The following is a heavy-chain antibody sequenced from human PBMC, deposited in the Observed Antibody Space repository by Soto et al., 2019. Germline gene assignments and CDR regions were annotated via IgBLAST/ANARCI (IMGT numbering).Heavy chain of an antibody. CDR2: INTDGGSS. V-gene: IGHV3-74*03. D-gene: IGHD2-2*01. J-gene: IGHJ3*02. CDR3: AREAGYCSRTSCYRRAFDT. CDR1: GFTFSGHW. Sequence: EVQLVESGGDLVQPGGSLRLSCAASGFTFSGHWMHWVRQVPGKGREWVSRINTDGGSSAYADSVKGRFTTSRDNAKNTLYLQMKGLRAEDTAVYYCAREAGYCSRTSCYRRAFDTWGQGTTVTVSS.